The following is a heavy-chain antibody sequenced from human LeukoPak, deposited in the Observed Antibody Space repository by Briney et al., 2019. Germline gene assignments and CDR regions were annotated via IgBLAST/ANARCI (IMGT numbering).Heavy chain of an antibody. J-gene: IGHJ4*02. CDR2: TYYRSKWYS. Sequence: QTLSLTRAISGDSVSSNSVARNWIRQSPSRGLEWLGRTYYRSKWYSESAASVESRITISPDTSKNQLSLQLSSVTPEHTAVYYCAGVYSSSGEFDYWGQGTLVTVSS. CDR1: GDSVSSNSVA. CDR3: AGVYSSSGEFDY. D-gene: IGHD6-19*01. V-gene: IGHV6-1*01.